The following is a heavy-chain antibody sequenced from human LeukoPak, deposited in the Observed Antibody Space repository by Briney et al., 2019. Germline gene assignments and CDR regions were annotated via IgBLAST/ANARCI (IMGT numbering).Heavy chain of an antibody. J-gene: IGHJ4*02. Sequence: PSETLSLTCTVSGGSISSHYWSWIRQPPGKGLEWIGYVFYTGSTHYKPSLKSRVTISVDTSKNQFSLKLTSVTAADTAVYYCARAGTTGDYFDYWGQGTLVTVSS. CDR1: GGSISSHY. D-gene: IGHD1-1*01. V-gene: IGHV4-59*11. CDR3: ARAGTTGDYFDY. CDR2: VFYTGST.